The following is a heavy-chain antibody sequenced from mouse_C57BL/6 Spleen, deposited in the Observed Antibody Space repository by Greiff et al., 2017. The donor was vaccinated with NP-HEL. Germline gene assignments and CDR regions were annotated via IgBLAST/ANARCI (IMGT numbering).Heavy chain of an antibody. D-gene: IGHD1-1*01. CDR3: TSCYGRSYDYFDY. CDR2: IDPENGDT. J-gene: IGHJ2*01. V-gene: IGHV14-4*01. Sequence: VQLQQSGAELVRPGASVKLSCTASGFNIKDDYMHWVKQRPEQGLEWIGWIDPENGDTEYASKFQGKATITADTSSNTAYLQLSSLTSEDTAVYYCTSCYGRSYDYFDYWGQGTTLTVSS. CDR1: GFNIKDDY.